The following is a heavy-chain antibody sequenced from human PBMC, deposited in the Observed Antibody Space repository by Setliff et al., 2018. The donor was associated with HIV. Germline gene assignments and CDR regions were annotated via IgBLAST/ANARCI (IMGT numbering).Heavy chain of an antibody. CDR3: VRPVREPVD. D-gene: IGHD6-19*01. Sequence: GGSLRLSCTASGFALSSYGMHWVRQPPGKGLEWVTFVKYDGSSKYYADSVKGRFTISRDNSKNTLYLQMNSLRGEDTAMYYCVRPVREPVDWGRGTLVTVS. CDR2: VKYDGSSK. CDR1: GFALSSYG. V-gene: IGHV3-30*02. J-gene: IGHJ4*02.